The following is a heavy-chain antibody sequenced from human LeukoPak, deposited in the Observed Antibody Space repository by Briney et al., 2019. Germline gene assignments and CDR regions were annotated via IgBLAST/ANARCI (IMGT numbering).Heavy chain of an antibody. CDR2: ISYDGRNK. D-gene: IGHD3-22*01. CDR3: AKRGVVIRVILVGFHKEAYYFDS. J-gene: IGHJ4*02. V-gene: IGHV3-30-3*02. CDR1: GFTFSSYA. Sequence: GGSLRLSCAASGFTFSSYAMHWVRQAPGKGLEWVAVISYDGRNKYYADSVKGRFTISRDNSKNTLYLQMNSLRAEDTAVYFCAKRGVVIRVILVGFHKEAYYFDSWGQGALVTVSS.